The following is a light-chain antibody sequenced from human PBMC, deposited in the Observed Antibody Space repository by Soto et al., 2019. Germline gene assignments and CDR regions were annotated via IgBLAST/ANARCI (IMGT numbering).Light chain of an antibody. J-gene: IGLJ2*01. CDR3: ASWDDSLHVI. CDR1: SSNIGSNT. CDR2: NDN. V-gene: IGLV1-44*01. Sequence: QSVLTQPPSASGTPGQRVTISCSGSSSNIGSNTVNWYQQLPGTAPKLLVYNDNQRPSGVPDRFSGSKSGTSASLAISGLQSEDEADYYCASWDDSLHVIFGGGTKLTVL.